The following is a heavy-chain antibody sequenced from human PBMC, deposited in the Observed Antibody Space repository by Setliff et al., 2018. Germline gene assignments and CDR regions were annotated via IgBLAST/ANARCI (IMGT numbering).Heavy chain of an antibody. J-gene: IGHJ4*02. V-gene: IGHV4-31*11. CDR3: ARGRAGHSGH. CDR1: GGSISSSDW. CDR2: IYYSGCT. D-gene: IGHD6-19*01. Sequence: NPSETLSLTCAVSGGSISSSDWWSWIRQHPGKGLEWIGYIYYSGCTSYYNPSLKSRVTISVDTSKNQFSLKLRSVTAAETAVYYCARGRAGHSGHWGQGTLVTVSS.